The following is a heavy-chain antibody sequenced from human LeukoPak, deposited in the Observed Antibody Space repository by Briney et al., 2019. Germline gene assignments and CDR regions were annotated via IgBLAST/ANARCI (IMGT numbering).Heavy chain of an antibody. Sequence: GASVKVSCKASGYTFTAYYIHWVRQAPGQGLEWMGWISPNSGGTDYAQKFQGRVTMTRDTSISTAYEELSSLTSDDTAVYYCAIQPWGSGNNWYFDLWGRGTLVTVSS. CDR2: ISPNSGGT. D-gene: IGHD7-27*01. V-gene: IGHV1-2*02. CDR1: GYTFTAYY. CDR3: AIQPWGSGNNWYFDL. J-gene: IGHJ2*01.